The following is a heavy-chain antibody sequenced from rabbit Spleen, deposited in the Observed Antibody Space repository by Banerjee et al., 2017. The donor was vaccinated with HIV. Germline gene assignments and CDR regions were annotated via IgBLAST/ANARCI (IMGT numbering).Heavy chain of an antibody. V-gene: IGHV1S45*01. CDR2: IYGGDGHST. CDR1: GFSFSSDYY. D-gene: IGHD2-1*01. J-gene: IGHJ4*01. CDR3: ARGSAAMTMVITGFYFNL. Sequence: QEQLEESGGDLVKPGGTLTLTCTASGFSFSSDYYMSWVRQAPGKGLESIACIYGGDGHSTWYASWAKGRFTISKTSSTTVTLQVTSLTAADTATYFCARGSAAMTMVITGFYFNLWGPGTLVTVS.